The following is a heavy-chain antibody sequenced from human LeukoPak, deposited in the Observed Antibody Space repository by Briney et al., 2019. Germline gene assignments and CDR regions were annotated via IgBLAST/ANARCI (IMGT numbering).Heavy chain of an antibody. D-gene: IGHD2-21*02. Sequence: GGTLRLSCAASGFTFSNYGMSWVRQAPGKGLEWVSAISGSGGSTYYADSVKGRFTISRDNSKNTLYLQMNSLRAEYTAVYYCAKSHHVTAIDYWGQGTLVTVSS. V-gene: IGHV3-23*01. CDR3: AKSHHVTAIDY. CDR1: GFTFSNYG. J-gene: IGHJ4*02. CDR2: ISGSGGST.